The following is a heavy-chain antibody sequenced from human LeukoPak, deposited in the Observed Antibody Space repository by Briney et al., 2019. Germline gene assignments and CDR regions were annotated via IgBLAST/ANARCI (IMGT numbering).Heavy chain of an antibody. CDR3: ARSGSYCHDH. CDR1: GGSITSNW. Sequence: PSETLSLTCGVSGGSITSNWWSWVRQPPGKGLEWIGEIYHTGNTNYNPSLKNRVTISVDKSKSQFSLKLSSVNAADTAVYYCARSGSYCHDHWGQGILVTVSS. V-gene: IGHV4/OR15-8*01. CDR2: IYHTGNT. D-gene: IGHD1-1*01. J-gene: IGHJ4*02.